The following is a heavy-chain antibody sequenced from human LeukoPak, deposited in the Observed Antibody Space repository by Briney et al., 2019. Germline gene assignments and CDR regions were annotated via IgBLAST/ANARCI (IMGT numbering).Heavy chain of an antibody. CDR2: ISYDGSNK. V-gene: IGHV3-30*04. CDR3: ARANYASGSYSQYFDN. J-gene: IGHJ4*02. CDR1: GFTFSSYA. Sequence: GGSLRLSCAASGFTFSSYAMHWVRQAPGKGLEWVAVISYDGSNKYYADSVKGRFTISRDNSKNTLYLQMNSLRAEDTAVYYCARANYASGSYSQYFDNWGQGTLVTVSS. D-gene: IGHD3-10*01.